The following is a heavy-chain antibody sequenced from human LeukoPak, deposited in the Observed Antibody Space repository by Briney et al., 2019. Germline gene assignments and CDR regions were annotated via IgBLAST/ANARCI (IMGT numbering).Heavy chain of an antibody. D-gene: IGHD2-2*02. CDR2: ISAYNGNT. Sequence: ASVKVSCRASGYTFTSYGISWVRQAPGQGLEWMGWISAYNGNTNYAQKLQGRVTMTTDTSTSTAYMELWSLRSDDTAVYYCARGYCSSTSCYRGELQPRYPKSDNFDYWGQGTLVTVSS. V-gene: IGHV1-18*01. CDR1: GYTFTSYG. CDR3: ARGYCSSTSCYRGELQPRYPKSDNFDY. J-gene: IGHJ4*02.